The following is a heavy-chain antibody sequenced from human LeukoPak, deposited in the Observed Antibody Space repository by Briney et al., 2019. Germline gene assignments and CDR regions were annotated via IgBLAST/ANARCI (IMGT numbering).Heavy chain of an antibody. Sequence: GRSLRLSCAASGFTFSSYGMHWVRQAPGKGLEWVSAISGSGGSTYYADSVKGRFTISRDNSKSTLYLQMNSLRAEDTAVYYCAKDRTITMIVVVITIFDYWGQGTLVTVSS. CDR3: AKDRTITMIVVVITIFDY. CDR2: ISGSGGST. J-gene: IGHJ4*02. V-gene: IGHV3-23*01. D-gene: IGHD3-22*01. CDR1: GFTFSSYG.